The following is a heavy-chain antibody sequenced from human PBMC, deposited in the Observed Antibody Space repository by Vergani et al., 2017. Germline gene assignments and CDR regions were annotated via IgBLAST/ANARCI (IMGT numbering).Heavy chain of an antibody. J-gene: IGHJ6*03. CDR3: ARAGLWSAYYYYYYMDV. CDR2: IYYSGST. V-gene: IGHV4-59*01. CDR1: GGSLSSYY. Sequence: QVQLQESGPGLVKPSETLSLTCTVSGGSLSSYYWSWIRQPPGKGLEWIGYIYYSGSTNYNPSLKSRVTISVDTSKNQFSLKLSSVTAADTAVYYCARAGLWSAYYYYYYMDVWGKGTTVTVSS. D-gene: IGHD5-18*01.